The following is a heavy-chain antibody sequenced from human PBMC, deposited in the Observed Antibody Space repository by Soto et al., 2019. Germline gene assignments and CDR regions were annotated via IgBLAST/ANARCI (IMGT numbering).Heavy chain of an antibody. CDR1: GGSTTSDY. CDR2: IFHSLGA. Sequence: PSETLSLTCTVSGGSTTSDYWSWIRQPPGKGLEWLGYIFHSLGAKYNPSLGSRGTISLDTSKNQLSLSLRSVTAADTAIYFCVGDLNGLGDYWGQGTLVTVSS. D-gene: IGHD3-10*01. J-gene: IGHJ4*02. CDR3: VGDLNGLGDY. V-gene: IGHV4-59*01.